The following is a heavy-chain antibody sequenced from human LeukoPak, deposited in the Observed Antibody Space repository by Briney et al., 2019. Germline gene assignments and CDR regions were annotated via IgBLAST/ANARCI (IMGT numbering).Heavy chain of an antibody. CDR2: IYSGGST. CDR3: ARGRQTYYYYYIDV. Sequence: GGSLRLSCAASGFTVSSNYMSWVRQAPGKGLEWVSVIYSGGSTYYADSVKGRFNISRDNSKNTLYLQMNSLRAEDTAVYYCARGRQTYYYYYIDVWGKGTTVTVSS. V-gene: IGHV3-53*01. CDR1: GFTVSSNY. J-gene: IGHJ6*03.